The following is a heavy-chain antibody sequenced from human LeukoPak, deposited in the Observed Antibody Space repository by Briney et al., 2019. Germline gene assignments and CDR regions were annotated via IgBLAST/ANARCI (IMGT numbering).Heavy chain of an antibody. J-gene: IGHJ6*03. D-gene: IGHD2-2*01. CDR1: GFTFSSYS. CDR3: ARNGRCSSTSCNYYYYMDV. Sequence: PGGSLRLSCAASGFTFSSYSMNWVRQAPGKGLEWVSSISSSSSYIYYAGSVKGRFTISRDNAKNSLYLQMNSLRAEDTAVYYCARNGRCSSTSCNYYYYMDVWGKGTTVTVSS. V-gene: IGHV3-21*01. CDR2: ISSSSSYI.